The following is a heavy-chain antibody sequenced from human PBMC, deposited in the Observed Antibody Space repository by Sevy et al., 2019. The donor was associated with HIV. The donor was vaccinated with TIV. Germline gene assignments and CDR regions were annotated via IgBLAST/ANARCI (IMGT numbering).Heavy chain of an antibody. D-gene: IGHD4-17*01. J-gene: IGHJ6*02. CDR1: GFSLDYYG. CDR2: ISHDGSKK. Sequence: GGSLRLSCAASGFSLDYYGMHWVRQAPGKGLEWVALISHDGSKKYYADSVKGRFTISRDNSKNTLYLQMNTLRRDDTAAYFCTKDPPVYGDFPYGMDVWGQGPTVTVSS. V-gene: IGHV3-30*18. CDR3: TKDPPVYGDFPYGMDV.